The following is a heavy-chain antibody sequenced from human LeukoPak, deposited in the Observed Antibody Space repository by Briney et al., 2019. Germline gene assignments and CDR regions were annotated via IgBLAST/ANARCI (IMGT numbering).Heavy chain of an antibody. J-gene: IGHJ4*02. D-gene: IGHD3-22*01. CDR1: GFTFDDYA. CDR3: AKGEDYYDSIIFDY. V-gene: IGHV3-43*02. CDR2: ISGDGGST. Sequence: GGSLRLSCAASGFTFDDYATHWVRQAPGKGLEWVSLISGDGGSTYYADSVKGRFTISRDNSKNSLYLQMNSLRTEDTALYYCAKGEDYYDSIIFDYWGQGTLVTVSS.